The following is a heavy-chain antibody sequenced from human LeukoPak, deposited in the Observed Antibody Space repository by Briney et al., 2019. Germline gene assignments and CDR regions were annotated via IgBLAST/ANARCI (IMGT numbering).Heavy chain of an antibody. CDR3: ARDRLHGDFDY. CDR1: GFTFSSYG. D-gene: IGHD4-11*01. J-gene: IGHJ4*02. CDR2: ISYDGSNK. V-gene: IGHV3-30*03. Sequence: PGGSLRLSCAASGFTFSSYGMHWVRQAPGKGLEWVAVISYDGSNKYYADSVKGRFTISRDNAKNSLYLQMNSLRAEDTAVYYCARDRLHGDFDYWGQGTLVTVSS.